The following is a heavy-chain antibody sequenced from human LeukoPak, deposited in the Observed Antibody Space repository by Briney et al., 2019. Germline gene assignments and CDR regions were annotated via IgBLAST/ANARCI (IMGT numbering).Heavy chain of an antibody. J-gene: IGHJ4*02. CDR3: ARDKPAYYGSGSHSDY. V-gene: IGHV3-7*01. D-gene: IGHD3-10*01. Sequence: PGGSLRLSCGASGFIFSDYWMSWVRQAPGKGLEWVAQIKEDGSEKYYIDSVKGRFIISRDNAKTLLYLQMDSLRPQDTAVYYCARDKPAYYGSGSHSDYWGQGTLVIVSS. CDR2: IKEDGSEK. CDR1: GFIFSDYW.